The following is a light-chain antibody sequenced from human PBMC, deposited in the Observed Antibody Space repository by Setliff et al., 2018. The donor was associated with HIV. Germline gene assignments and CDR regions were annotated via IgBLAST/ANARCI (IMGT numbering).Light chain of an antibody. J-gene: IGLJ1*01. V-gene: IGLV2-23*02. CDR2: EVN. CDR1: TSDIGSYNR. CDR3: CSYAGSNIFVV. Sequence: QSALAQPPSVSGSPGQSIIISCTGTTSDIGSYNRVSWYQQRPGTAPKLIIYEVNKRPSGVSNRFSGSKSGTTASLAISGLKADDEADYYCCSYAGSNIFVVFGTGTKVTVL.